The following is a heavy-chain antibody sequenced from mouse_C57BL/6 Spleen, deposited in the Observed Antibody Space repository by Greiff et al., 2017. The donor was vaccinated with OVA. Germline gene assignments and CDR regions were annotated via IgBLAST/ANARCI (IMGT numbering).Heavy chain of an antibody. J-gene: IGHJ4*01. CDR1: GFSLTSYG. V-gene: IGHV2-2*01. CDR2: IWSGGST. CDR3: ARGFVTTVVATRAMDY. Sequence: VQLQQSGPGLVQPSQSLSITCTVSGFSLTSYGVHWVRQSPGKGLEWLGVIWSGGSTDYNAAFISRLSISKDNSKSQVFFKMNSLQADDTAIYYCARGFVTTVVATRAMDYWGQGTSVTVSS. D-gene: IGHD1-1*01.